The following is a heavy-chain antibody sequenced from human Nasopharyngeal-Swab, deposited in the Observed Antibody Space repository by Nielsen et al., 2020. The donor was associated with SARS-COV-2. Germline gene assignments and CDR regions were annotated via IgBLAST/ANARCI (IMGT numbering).Heavy chain of an antibody. CDR2: ISAYNGNT. CDR1: VLCSFSCC. CDR3: ASSSSGYSSSWYYYYYMDV. Sequence: AAVLCSFSCCIIWLRHAPGRGLVWLGWISAYNGNTNYAQKLQGRVTMTTDTSTSTAYMELRSLRSDDTAVYYCASSSSGYSSSWYYYYYMDVWGKGTTVTVSS. J-gene: IGHJ6*03. V-gene: IGHV1-18*04. D-gene: IGHD6-13*01.